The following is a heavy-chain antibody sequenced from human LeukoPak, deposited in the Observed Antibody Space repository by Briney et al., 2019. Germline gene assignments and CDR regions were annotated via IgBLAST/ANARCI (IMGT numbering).Heavy chain of an antibody. Sequence: SETLSLTCAVSGVSISPYYWSWIRQPPGKGLEWIGDVYYTGSTYYNPSLKSRVTISVETSKNHFSLKLVSVTAADTALYFCTREVGSFYPGDRRFDTWGQGTLVTVSS. CDR2: VYYTGST. D-gene: IGHD2-21*02. V-gene: IGHV4-59*01. CDR1: GVSISPYY. CDR3: TREVGSFYPGDRRFDT. J-gene: IGHJ5*02.